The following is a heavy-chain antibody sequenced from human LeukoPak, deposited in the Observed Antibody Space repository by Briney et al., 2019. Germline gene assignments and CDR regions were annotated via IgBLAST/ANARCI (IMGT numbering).Heavy chain of an antibody. D-gene: IGHD2-15*01. CDR1: GYTFTTYA. CDR3: ARSYCSGGSCFVFDY. J-gene: IGHJ4*02. Sequence: ASVNVSCKASGYTFTTYAMHWVRQAPGQRLEWMGWINAGNGNTKYSQEFQGRVTITRDTSASTAYMELSSLRSEDMAVYYCARSYCSGGSCFVFDYWGQGSLVTVSS. CDR2: INAGNGNT. V-gene: IGHV1-3*03.